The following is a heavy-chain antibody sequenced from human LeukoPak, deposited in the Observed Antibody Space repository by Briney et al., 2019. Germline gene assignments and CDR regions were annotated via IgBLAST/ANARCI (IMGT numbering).Heavy chain of an antibody. Sequence: ASVKVSCKASGYTFTGYYMHWVRQAPGQGLEWMGWINPDSGGTNSAQKFQGRVTMTRDTSISTAYMELSRLRSDDTAVYYCARAGYSSSWYIYYYYYMDVWGKGTTVTVSS. D-gene: IGHD6-13*01. V-gene: IGHV1-2*02. CDR3: ARAGYSSSWYIYYYYYMDV. CDR1: GYTFTGYY. CDR2: INPDSGGT. J-gene: IGHJ6*03.